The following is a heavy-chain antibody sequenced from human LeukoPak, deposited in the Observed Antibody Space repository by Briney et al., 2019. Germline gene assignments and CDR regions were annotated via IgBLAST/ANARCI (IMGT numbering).Heavy chain of an antibody. Sequence: SETLSLTCTVSGVSISSDYWSWIRQPPGRRPEWIGYIYSSGTTKYNPSLQSRVTISIDTSKSQFSLKLTSMTAADTAVYFCSRLLPSRPDFYFDYWGQGTLVTVSS. J-gene: IGHJ4*02. CDR2: IYSSGTT. CDR1: GVSISSDY. CDR3: SRLLPSRPDFYFDY. V-gene: IGHV4-4*09. D-gene: IGHD6-6*01.